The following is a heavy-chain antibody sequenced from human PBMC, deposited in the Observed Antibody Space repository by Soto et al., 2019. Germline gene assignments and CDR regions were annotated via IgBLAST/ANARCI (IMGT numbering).Heavy chain of an antibody. CDR1: GYTFTGHY. D-gene: IGHD3-16*01. V-gene: IGHV1-2*02. Sequence: ASVKVSCKASGYTFTGHYIHWVRQVPGQGLEWMGWMNPNSGGANHAPKFQGRVSMTRDTSTNTAYVHLGRLPSDDRALYFCARDQGGADLGSPDYGGLGTLVTLSS. CDR2: MNPNSGGA. J-gene: IGHJ4*02. CDR3: ARDQGGADLGSPDY.